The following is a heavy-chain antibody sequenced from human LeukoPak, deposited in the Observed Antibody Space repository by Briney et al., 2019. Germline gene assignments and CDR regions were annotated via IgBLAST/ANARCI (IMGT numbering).Heavy chain of an antibody. D-gene: IGHD3-10*01. Sequence: PGGSLRLSCAGSGFTFSSYAMSWVRQAPGKGLEWVSAISGSGGSTYYADSVKGRFTISRDNSKNTLYLQMNSLRAEDTAVYYCAKDSDPKLLWFGEPPSPLDYWGQGTLVTVSS. J-gene: IGHJ4*02. CDR2: ISGSGGST. V-gene: IGHV3-23*01. CDR1: GFTFSSYA. CDR3: AKDSDPKLLWFGEPPSPLDY.